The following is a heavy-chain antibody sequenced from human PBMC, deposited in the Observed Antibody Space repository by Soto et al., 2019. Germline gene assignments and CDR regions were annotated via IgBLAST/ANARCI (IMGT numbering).Heavy chain of an antibody. J-gene: IGHJ6*02. D-gene: IGHD5-18*01. CDR1: GGSFSGYY. CDR3: ARGDVDTATMVMVSYYYYGMDV. Sequence: SETLSLTCAVYGGSFSGYYWSWIRQPPGKGLEWIGEINHSGSTNYNPSLKSRVTISVDTSKNQFSLKLSSVTAADTAVYYCARGDVDTATMVMVSYYYYGMDVWGQGTTVTVSS. V-gene: IGHV4-34*01. CDR2: INHSGST.